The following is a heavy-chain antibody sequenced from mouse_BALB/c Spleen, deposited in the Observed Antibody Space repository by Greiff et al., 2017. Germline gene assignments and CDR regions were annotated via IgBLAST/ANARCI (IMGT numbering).Heavy chain of an antibody. CDR1: GYTFTDYA. CDR3: AREGLGDYFDY. V-gene: IGHV1S137*01. CDR2: ISTYYGDA. D-gene: IGHD4-1*01. J-gene: IGHJ2*01. Sequence: QVHVKQSGAELVRPGVSVKISCKGSGYTFTDYAMHWVKQSHAKSLEWIGVISTYYGDASYNQKFKGKATMTVDKSSSTAYMELARLTSEDSAIYYCAREGLGDYFDYWGQGTTLTVSS.